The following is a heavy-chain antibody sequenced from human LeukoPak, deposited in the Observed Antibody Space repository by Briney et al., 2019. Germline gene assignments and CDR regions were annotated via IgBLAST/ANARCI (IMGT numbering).Heavy chain of an antibody. D-gene: IGHD6-19*01. CDR3: AREPLYNNGWQRHFDS. Sequence: GRSLRLSCAASGFTFSSYAVHWVRQAPGKGLEWVAVISYDGSNKYYADSVKGRFTISRDNSKNTLYLQMNSLRAEDTAVYYCAREPLYNNGWQRHFDSWGQGTLVTVSS. V-gene: IGHV3-30-3*01. CDR2: ISYDGSNK. CDR1: GFTFSSYA. J-gene: IGHJ4*02.